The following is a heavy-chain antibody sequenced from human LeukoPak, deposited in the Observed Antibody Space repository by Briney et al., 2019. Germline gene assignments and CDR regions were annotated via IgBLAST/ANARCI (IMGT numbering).Heavy chain of an antibody. CDR3: SKDRATTVARGIIIPPGY. D-gene: IGHD3-10*01. Sequence: GGSLRLSCAASAFTFSNYDMSWVRQAPGKGLEWVSSISGNGDSTTYADSVRGRFTISRDNSKSTLYLKMDSLGPEDTALYYCSKDRATTVARGIIIPPGYWGQGTLVTVSS. CDR2: ISGNGDST. J-gene: IGHJ4*02. CDR1: AFTFSNYD. V-gene: IGHV3-23*01.